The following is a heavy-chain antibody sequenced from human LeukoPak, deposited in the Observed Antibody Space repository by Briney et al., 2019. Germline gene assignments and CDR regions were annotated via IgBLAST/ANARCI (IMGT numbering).Heavy chain of an antibody. V-gene: IGHV1-18*01. CDR2: ISPYNGDT. J-gene: IGHJ6*03. Sequence: ASVKVSCKASGYTFTSYGISWVRQAPGQGLEWMGWISPYNGDTNYAQKFQDRVTMTTDTPTSTAYMELRSLRSDDTAVYYCARNKAASRIIYNMDVWGEGTTVTVSS. D-gene: IGHD2-15*01. CDR3: ARNKAASRIIYNMDV. CDR1: GYTFTSYG.